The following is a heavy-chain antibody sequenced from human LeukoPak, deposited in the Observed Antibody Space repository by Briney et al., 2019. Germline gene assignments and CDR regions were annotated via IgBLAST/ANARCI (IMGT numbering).Heavy chain of an antibody. CDR3: ARVRGGSDDAFDI. Sequence: SLKVSCKASGGTFTSYAISWVRQAPGQGLEWMGGIIPIFATANYAQKFQGRVTITADESTSTAYMELSSLRSEDTAVYYCARVRGGSDDAFDIWGQGTMVTVSS. V-gene: IGHV1-69*13. CDR1: GGTFTSYA. J-gene: IGHJ3*02. D-gene: IGHD2-15*01. CDR2: IIPIFATA.